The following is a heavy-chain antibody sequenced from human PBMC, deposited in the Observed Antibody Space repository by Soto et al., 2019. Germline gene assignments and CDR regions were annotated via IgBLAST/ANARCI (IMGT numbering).Heavy chain of an antibody. D-gene: IGHD1-26*01. V-gene: IGHV4-31*03. CDR1: GGSISSTGYF. CDR2: IFYSGST. J-gene: IGHJ4*02. Sequence: QVQLQESGPGLVKPSQTLSLTCTVSGGSISSTGYFWTWIRQDPGKGLEGIGYIFYSGSTFHNPSLKRRVTISVVTSKNQFSLELSSLSAAGTAVYYCAREAGSGDCFDYWGQGTLVTVTS. CDR3: AREAGSGDCFDY.